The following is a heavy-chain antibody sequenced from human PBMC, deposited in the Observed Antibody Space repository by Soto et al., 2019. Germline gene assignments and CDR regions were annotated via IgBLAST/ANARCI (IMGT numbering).Heavy chain of an antibody. CDR2: IYYSGST. Sequence: PSETLSLTCTVSGGSISSGGYYWSWIRQHPGKGLEWIGYIYYSGSTYYNPSLKSRVTISVDTSKNQFSLKLSSVTAADTAVYYCGSIAARGSYYYYGMDVWGQGTTVTVSS. D-gene: IGHD6-6*01. CDR1: GGSISSGGYY. J-gene: IGHJ6*02. CDR3: GSIAARGSYYYYGMDV. V-gene: IGHV4-31*03.